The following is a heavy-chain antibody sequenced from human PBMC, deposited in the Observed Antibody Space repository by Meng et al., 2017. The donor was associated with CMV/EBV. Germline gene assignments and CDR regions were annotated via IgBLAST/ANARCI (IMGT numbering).Heavy chain of an antibody. J-gene: IGHJ6*02. V-gene: IGHV3-13*01. CDR2: IGTAGDT. CDR1: GFTFSSYD. D-gene: IGHD3-10*01. CDR3: ARAPPTFPPSGLGMDV. Sequence: ETLSLTCAASGFTFSSYDMHWVRQATGKGLEWVSAIGTAGDTYYPGSVKGRFTISRENAKNSLYLQMNSLRAGDTAVYYCARAPPTFPPSGLGMDVWGQGTTVTVSS.